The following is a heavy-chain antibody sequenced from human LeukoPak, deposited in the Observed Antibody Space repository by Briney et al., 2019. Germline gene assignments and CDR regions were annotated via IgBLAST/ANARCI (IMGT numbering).Heavy chain of an antibody. J-gene: IGHJ6*02. CDR3: ARDRYGDYLYGYYYYGMDV. V-gene: IGHV3-53*01. CDR1: GFTVSSNY. CDR2: IYSGGST. Sequence: GGSLRLSCAASGFTVSSNYMSWVRQAPGKGLEWVSVIYSGGSTYYADSVKGRFTISRDNSKNTLYLQMNSLRAEDTAVYYCARDRYGDYLYGYYYYGMDVWGQGTTVTVSS. D-gene: IGHD4-17*01.